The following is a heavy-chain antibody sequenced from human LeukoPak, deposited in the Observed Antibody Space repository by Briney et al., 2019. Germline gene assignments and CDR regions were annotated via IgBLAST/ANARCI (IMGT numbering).Heavy chain of an antibody. CDR3: ATVSGYSSICYFDY. CDR2: FDPEEGEK. D-gene: IGHD6-13*01. V-gene: IGHV1-24*01. CDR1: GYTLTDLS. J-gene: IGHJ4*02. Sequence: GSVKVSCKVSGYTLTDLSIHWVRQAPGKGLEWVGGFDPEEGEKINAQKFQGRVTMTEDTSTDTAYIELSSLRSEDTAVYYCATVSGYSSICYFDYWGQGTLVTVSS.